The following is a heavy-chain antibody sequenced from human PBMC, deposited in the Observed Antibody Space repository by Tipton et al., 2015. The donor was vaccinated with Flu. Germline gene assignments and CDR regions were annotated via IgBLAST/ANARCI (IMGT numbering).Heavy chain of an antibody. CDR1: GDSLSNSDYY. CDR3: ARLSYYDVDLKNHYFDY. CDR2: LSYSGSMFYSGST. Sequence: TLSLTCTVSGDSLSNSDYYWGWIRQPPGKGLEWIGSLSYSGSMFYSGSTYYNPSLKSRVTISVDTSKSQFSLKLRSVTAADTAVYYCARLSYYDVDLKNHYFDYWGQGALVTVSS. J-gene: IGHJ4*02. D-gene: IGHD3-10*02. V-gene: IGHV4-39*01.